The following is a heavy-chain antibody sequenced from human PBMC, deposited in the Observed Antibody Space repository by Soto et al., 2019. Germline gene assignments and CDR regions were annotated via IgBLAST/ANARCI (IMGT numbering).Heavy chain of an antibody. Sequence: SETLSLTCTVSGGSISSDYWSWIRQPPGKGLEWIGYIYYSGSTNYNPSLKSRVTISVDTSKNQFSLKLSSVTAADTAVYYCAKRYSGYDDAFDIWGQGTMVTVSS. J-gene: IGHJ3*02. V-gene: IGHV4-59*08. CDR2: IYYSGST. D-gene: IGHD5-12*01. CDR3: AKRYSGYDDAFDI. CDR1: GGSISSDY.